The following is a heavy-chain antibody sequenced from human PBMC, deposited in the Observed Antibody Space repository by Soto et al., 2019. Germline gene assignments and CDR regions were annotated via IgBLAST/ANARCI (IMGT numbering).Heavy chain of an antibody. CDR1: GFTFGDSY. CDR3: VRGGGGGLFDP. J-gene: IGHJ5*02. D-gene: IGHD2-15*01. CDR2: ISPGSRYP. Sequence: QVQLVDSGGGLVPPGGSLRLSCAGSGFTFGDSYMSWIRQAPGKGLEWLSYISPGSRYPAYADSVKGRVTISRDNAKRSLYLKMMSLTAEDTAIYYCVRGGGGGLFDPWGQGTMVTVSS. V-gene: IGHV3-11*06.